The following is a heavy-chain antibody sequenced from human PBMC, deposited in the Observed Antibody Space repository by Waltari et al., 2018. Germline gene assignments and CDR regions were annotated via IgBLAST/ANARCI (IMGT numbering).Heavy chain of an antibody. V-gene: IGHV3-23*01. CDR2: IGSGGET. CDR3: AKDLYWWTAADY. Sequence: EVQLLESGGGLIQPGGSLRLSCADSGFLFSTNAMSWVRQSPGKGLEWVSGIGSGGETHYTDSVKGRFTISRDNSKSSLYLQMNSLRAEDTAVYYCAKDLYWWTAADYWGQGILVTVSS. CDR1: GFLFSTNA. J-gene: IGHJ4*02. D-gene: IGHD6-13*01.